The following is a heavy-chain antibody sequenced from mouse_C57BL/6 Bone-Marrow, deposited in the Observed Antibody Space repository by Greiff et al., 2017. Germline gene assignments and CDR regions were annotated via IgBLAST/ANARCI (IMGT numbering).Heavy chain of an antibody. Sequence: EVQLQQSGAELVRPGASVKLSCTASGFNIKDDYMHWVKQRPEQGLEWIGWIDPENGDTEYASKFQGKATITADTSSNTAYLQLSSLTSEDTAVYYCSLLQRYLYYSDYWGQGTTLTGSS. V-gene: IGHV14-4*01. D-gene: IGHD1-1*01. CDR3: SLLQRYLYYSDY. CDR2: IDPENGDT. J-gene: IGHJ2*01. CDR1: GFNIKDDY.